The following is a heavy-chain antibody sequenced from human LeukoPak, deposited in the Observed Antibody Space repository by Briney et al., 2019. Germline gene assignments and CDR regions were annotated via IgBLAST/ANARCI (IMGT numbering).Heavy chain of an antibody. Sequence: GGSLRLSCSASGCSFSSYAMHWVRQAPGKGLEFVSVISSFGGGTYYADSVKGRFAISRDNSKNTLYLQMSSLRPEDTAVYYCVKGHSSETNWGQGTLVTVSS. D-gene: IGHD6-25*01. CDR1: GCSFSSYA. V-gene: IGHV3-64D*09. J-gene: IGHJ4*02. CDR3: VKGHSSETN. CDR2: ISSFGGGT.